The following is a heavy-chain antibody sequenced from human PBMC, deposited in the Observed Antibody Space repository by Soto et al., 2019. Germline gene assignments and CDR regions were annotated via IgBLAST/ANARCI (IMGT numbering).Heavy chain of an antibody. J-gene: IGHJ3*01. D-gene: IGHD6-19*01. CDR1: GFALSSYG. CDR3: AKDRGHLAVAAITGGGDFDK. Sequence: QIPLVESGGGVVQPGTSQKLSCTASGFALSSYGMHWVRQAPGKGLEWVSVISYNGNNKYYADSVRGRFTISRDNSRSTLYLQMDSLRPEDTAVYYCAKDRGHLAVAAITGGGDFDKWGQGTTVTVSS. CDR2: ISYNGNNK. V-gene: IGHV3-30*18.